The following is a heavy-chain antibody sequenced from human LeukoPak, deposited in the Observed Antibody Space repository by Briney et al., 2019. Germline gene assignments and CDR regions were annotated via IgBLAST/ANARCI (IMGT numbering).Heavy chain of an antibody. CDR3: ARSELYGEGATLFDY. V-gene: IGHV4-61*02. CDR2: IYTSGST. CDR1: GGSISSGSYY. J-gene: IGHJ4*02. D-gene: IGHD1-26*01. Sequence: PSETLSLTCTVSGGSISSGSYYWSWIRQPAGKGLEWIGRIYTSGSTNYNPSLKSRVTISVDTSKNLFSLKLSSVTAADTAVYYCARSELYGEGATLFDYWGQGTLVTVSS.